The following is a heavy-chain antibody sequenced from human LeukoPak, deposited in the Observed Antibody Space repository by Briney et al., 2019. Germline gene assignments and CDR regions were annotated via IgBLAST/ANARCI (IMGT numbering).Heavy chain of an antibody. J-gene: IGHJ6*02. CDR3: ARGIAGGDFWSGYYNNYYYGMDV. Sequence: SETLSLTCTVSGGSISSYYWSWIRQPPGKGLEWIGYIYYSGSTNYNPSLKSRVTISVDTSKNQFSLKLSSVTAADTAVYYCARGIAGGDFWSGYYNNYYYGMDVWGQGTTVTVSS. CDR1: GGSISSYY. CDR2: IYYSGST. D-gene: IGHD3-3*01. V-gene: IGHV4-59*01.